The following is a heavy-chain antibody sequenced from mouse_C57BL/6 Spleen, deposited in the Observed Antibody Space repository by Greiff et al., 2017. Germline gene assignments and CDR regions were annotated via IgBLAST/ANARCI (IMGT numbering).Heavy chain of an antibody. Sequence: QVQLKQPGTELVKPGASVKLSCKASGYTFTSYWMHWVKQRPGQGLEWIGNINPSNGGTNYNEKFKSKATLTVDKSSSTAYMQLSSLTSEDSAVYYCAREGGLRRAMDYWGQGTSVTVSS. D-gene: IGHD2-4*01. CDR1: GYTFTSYW. CDR2: INPSNGGT. CDR3: AREGGLRRAMDY. V-gene: IGHV1-53*01. J-gene: IGHJ4*01.